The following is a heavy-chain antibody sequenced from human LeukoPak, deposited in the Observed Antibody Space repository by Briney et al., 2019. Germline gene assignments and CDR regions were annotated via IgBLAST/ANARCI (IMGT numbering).Heavy chain of an antibody. CDR1: GVSISGDF. CDR3: ARNPYGDYGY. CDR2: MSTIGTT. D-gene: IGHD4-17*01. J-gene: IGHJ4*02. Sequence: PSETLSLTCTVSGVSISGDFWSWIRQPAGKGLEWIGRMSTIGTTFYNPSLKSRVTISVDTSRNQFSLKLTSVTAADTAVYYCARNPYGDYGYWGQGTLVTVSS. V-gene: IGHV4-4*07.